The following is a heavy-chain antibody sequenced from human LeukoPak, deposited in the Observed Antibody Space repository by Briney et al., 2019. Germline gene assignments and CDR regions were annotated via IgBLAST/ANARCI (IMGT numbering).Heavy chain of an antibody. V-gene: IGHV4-61*01. J-gene: IGHJ4*02. CDR1: GGSVSSGSYY. Sequence: RASETLSLTCTVSGGSVSSGSYYWSWIRQPPGKGLEWIGYIYYSGSTNYNPSLKSRVTISVDTSKNQFSLKLSSVTAADTAVYYCAREVYYDFWSAPFDYWGRGTLVTVSS. CDR3: AREVYYDFWSAPFDY. CDR2: IYYSGST. D-gene: IGHD3-3*01.